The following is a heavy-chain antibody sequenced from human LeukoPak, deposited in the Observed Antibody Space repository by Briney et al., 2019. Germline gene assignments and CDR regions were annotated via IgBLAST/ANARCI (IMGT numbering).Heavy chain of an antibody. V-gene: IGHV3-21*04. D-gene: IGHD2-15*01. CDR2: ISSSSSYI. CDR3: AKESSGGWFFDN. Sequence: GGSLRLSCAASGFTFSSYSMNWVRQAPGKGLEWVSSISSSSSYIYYADSVKGRFTISRDNSKNSLYLQMNSLRAEDTAVYYCAKESSGGWFFDNWGQGTRVTVSS. CDR1: GFTFSSYS. J-gene: IGHJ4*02.